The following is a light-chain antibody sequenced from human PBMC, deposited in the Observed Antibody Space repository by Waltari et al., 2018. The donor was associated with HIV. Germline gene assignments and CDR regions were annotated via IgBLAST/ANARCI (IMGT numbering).Light chain of an antibody. CDR3: QRYNSALGT. CDR1: QGISNF. Sequence: DIQMTQSPSSLSASVGDRVTITCRASQGISNFLAWYQQKPGQVPKLLIYAASTLQSGVPSRFSASGSGTDFTLTISSLQPEEPATYYCQRYNSALGTFGPGTKVDLK. V-gene: IGKV1-27*01. CDR2: AAS. J-gene: IGKJ3*01.